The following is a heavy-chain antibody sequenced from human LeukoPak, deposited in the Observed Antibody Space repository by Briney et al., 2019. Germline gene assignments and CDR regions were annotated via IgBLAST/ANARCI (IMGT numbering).Heavy chain of an antibody. CDR1: GYTFTSYG. D-gene: IGHD3-10*01. V-gene: IGHV1-18*01. CDR3: AREITPSGHNWFDP. Sequence: ASVNVSCKASGYTFTSYGISWVRQAPGQGLEWMGWISAYNGNTNYAQKLQGRVTMPTDTSTSTAYMGLRSLRSDDTAVYYCAREITPSGHNWFDPWGQGTLVTVSS. CDR2: ISAYNGNT. J-gene: IGHJ5*02.